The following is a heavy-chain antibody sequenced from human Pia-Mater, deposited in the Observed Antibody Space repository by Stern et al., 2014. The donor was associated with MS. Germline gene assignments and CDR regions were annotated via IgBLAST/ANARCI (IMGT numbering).Heavy chain of an antibody. D-gene: IGHD1-14*01. Sequence: QVQLVQSGAEVQKPGSSVRVSCKASGDTSNTDAVPWVRQAPGQGLEWMGGIIPVFGTPVYAQRFKGRVSIAADESAATNYMELSSLTSDDTAVYYCARGASSAALYKHGVDVWGQGTTVTVSS. V-gene: IGHV1-69*01. J-gene: IGHJ6*02. CDR3: ARGASSAALYKHGVDV. CDR2: IIPVFGTP. CDR1: GDTSNTDA.